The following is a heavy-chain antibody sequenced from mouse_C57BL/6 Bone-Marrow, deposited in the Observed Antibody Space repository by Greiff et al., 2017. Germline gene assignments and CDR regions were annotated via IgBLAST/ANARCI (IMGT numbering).Heavy chain of an antibody. CDR2: ISNGGGST. V-gene: IGHV5-12*01. J-gene: IGHJ2*01. Sequence: DVHLVESGGGLVQPGGSLKLSCAASGFTFSDYYMYWVRQTPEKRLEWVAYISNGGGSTYYPDTVKGRFTISRDNAKNTLYLQMSRLKSEDTAMYYCAREGRGYYFDYWGQGTTLTGSS. CDR1: GFTFSDYY. CDR3: AREGRGYYFDY.